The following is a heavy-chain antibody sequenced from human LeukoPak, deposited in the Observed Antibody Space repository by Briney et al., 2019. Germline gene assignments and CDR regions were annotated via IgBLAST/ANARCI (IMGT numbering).Heavy chain of an antibody. Sequence: SETLSLTCTVSCGSISSGGYYWSWIRQHPGKDMEWIGYIYYSGSTYYNPSLKSRVTISVDTSKNQFSLKLSSVTAADTAVYYCARVGEPYCGGDCYSGSYFDYWGQGTLVTVSS. V-gene: IGHV4-31*03. CDR2: IYYSGST. J-gene: IGHJ4*02. D-gene: IGHD2-21*02. CDR1: CGSISSGGYY. CDR3: ARVGEPYCGGDCYSGSYFDY.